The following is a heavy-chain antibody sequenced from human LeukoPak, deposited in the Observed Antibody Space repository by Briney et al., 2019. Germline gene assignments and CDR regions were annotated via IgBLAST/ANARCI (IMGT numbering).Heavy chain of an antibody. CDR3: ARVRSASHNWFDP. CDR1: GYTFTSYD. J-gene: IGHJ5*02. Sequence: GSVKVSCKASGYTFTSYDINWVGQATGQGLEWMGWMNPNSGNTGYAQKFQGRVTITRNTSISTAYMELSSLRSEDTAVYYCARVRSASHNWFDPWGQGTLVTVSS. V-gene: IGHV1-8*03. CDR2: MNPNSGNT.